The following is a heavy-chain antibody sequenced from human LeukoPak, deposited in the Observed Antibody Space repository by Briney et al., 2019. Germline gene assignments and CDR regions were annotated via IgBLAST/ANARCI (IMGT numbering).Heavy chain of an antibody. Sequence: GASVKVSCKASGYTFTGHYMHWVRQAPGQGLEWMGRIDLNSGGTTFAHHFQGRVTLTRDTSISTGYMELSSLTPDDTAVYYCATNSARSSFDYWGQGTLVSVSS. J-gene: IGHJ4*02. D-gene: IGHD2/OR15-2a*01. CDR3: ATNSARSSFDY. V-gene: IGHV1-2*02. CDR2: IDLNSGGT. CDR1: GYTFTGHY.